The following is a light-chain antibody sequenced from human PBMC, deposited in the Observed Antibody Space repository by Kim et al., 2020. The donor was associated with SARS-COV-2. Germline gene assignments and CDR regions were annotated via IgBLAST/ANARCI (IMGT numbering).Light chain of an antibody. V-gene: IGLV2-14*03. CDR2: DGS. CDR1: RSDVGGYNY. Sequence: GQSIAVSCTGARSDVGGYNYVSWYQQHPGKAPKLMIYDGSNRPSGVSDRFSGSKSGNTASLTISGLQAEDEADYYCCSYTISSTYVFGTGTKVTVL. CDR3: CSYTISSTYV. J-gene: IGLJ1*01.